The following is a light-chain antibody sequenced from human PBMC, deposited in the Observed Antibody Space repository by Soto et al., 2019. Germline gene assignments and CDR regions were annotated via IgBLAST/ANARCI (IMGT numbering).Light chain of an antibody. CDR1: RSDVAVYNY. V-gene: IGLV2-8*01. Sequence: QSALTPPPSASGSPGESVTVSCTGTRSDVAVYNYVSWYRQHPGKAPKLVIYEVNKRPSGVPDRFSGSKSGNTASLTVSGLQPEEEADYYCCLYAGSNNFVFGTGTKVTVL. CDR3: CLYAGSNNFV. J-gene: IGLJ1*01. CDR2: EVN.